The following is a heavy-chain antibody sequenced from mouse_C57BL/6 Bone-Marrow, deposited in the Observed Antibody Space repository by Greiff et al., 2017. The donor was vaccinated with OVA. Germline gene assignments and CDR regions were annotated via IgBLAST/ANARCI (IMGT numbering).Heavy chain of an antibody. CDR3: TTDWDDWYFDV. D-gene: IGHD4-1*01. CDR1: GFNIKDDY. J-gene: IGHJ1*03. V-gene: IGHV14-4*01. Sequence: VQLKESGAELVRPGASVKLSCTASGFNIKDDYMHWVKQRPEQGLEWIGWIDPENGDTEYASKFQGKATITADTSSNTAYLQLSSLTSEDTAVYYCTTDWDDWYFDVWGTGTTVTVSS. CDR2: IDPENGDT.